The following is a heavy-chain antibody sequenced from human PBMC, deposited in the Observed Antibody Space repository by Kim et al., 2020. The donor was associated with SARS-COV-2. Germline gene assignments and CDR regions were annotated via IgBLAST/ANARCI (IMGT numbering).Heavy chain of an antibody. J-gene: IGHJ6*02. CDR3: ARAPTYYYDSSGYSYGMDV. V-gene: IGHV4-59*01. Sequence: SRVTISVDTSKNQFSLKLSSVTAADTAVYYCARAPTYYYDSSGYSYGMDVWGQGTTVTVSS. D-gene: IGHD3-22*01.